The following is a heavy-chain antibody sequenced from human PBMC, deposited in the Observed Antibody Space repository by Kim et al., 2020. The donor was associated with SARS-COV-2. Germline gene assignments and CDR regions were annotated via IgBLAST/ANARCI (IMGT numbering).Heavy chain of an antibody. V-gene: IGHV4-59*09. CDR2: ST. J-gene: IGHJ4*02. CDR3: ARGNWDYFDY. D-gene: IGHD7-27*01. Sequence: STNYNPSLKSRVTISVDTSKNQFSLKLSSVTAADTAVYYCARGNWDYFDYWGQGTLVTVSS.